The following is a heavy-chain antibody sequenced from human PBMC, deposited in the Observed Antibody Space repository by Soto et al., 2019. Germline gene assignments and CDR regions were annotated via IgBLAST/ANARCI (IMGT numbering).Heavy chain of an antibody. D-gene: IGHD6-6*01. CDR3: ARDFLGRIAARPGY. Sequence: VASVKFSCKASGYTFTSYGISWVRQAPGQGLEWMGWISAYNGNTNYAQKLQGRVTMTTDTSTSTAYMELRSLRSDDTAVYYCARDFLGRIAARPGYWGQGTLVTVS. V-gene: IGHV1-18*04. J-gene: IGHJ4*02. CDR1: GYTFTSYG. CDR2: ISAYNGNT.